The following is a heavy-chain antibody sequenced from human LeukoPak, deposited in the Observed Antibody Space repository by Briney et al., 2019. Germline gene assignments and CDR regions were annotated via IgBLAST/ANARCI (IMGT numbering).Heavy chain of an antibody. D-gene: IGHD4-17*01. CDR2: IIPISGTT. Sequence: SVKASCKTSGGTFNSYAISWVRQAPGQGLEWMGGIIPISGTTNNAQKFQGRVTITADESTSTAYMELRSLRSDDTAVYYCARESYGDYYDDYWGQGTLVTVSS. CDR1: GGTFNSYA. CDR3: ARESYGDYYDDY. V-gene: IGHV1-69*13. J-gene: IGHJ4*02.